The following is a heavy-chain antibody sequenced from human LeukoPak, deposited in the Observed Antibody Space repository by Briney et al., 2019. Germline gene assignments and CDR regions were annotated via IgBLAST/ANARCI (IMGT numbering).Heavy chain of an antibody. Sequence: GGSLRLSCAASGFTFRNYWMTWVRQGPGKGLEWLANINLDGSETHFVVSVKGRFTISRDNAKNSLSLQMSGLRVEDAAVYYCAGGYCDWLRWGQGTQVTVSS. CDR1: GFTFRNYW. J-gene: IGHJ4*02. D-gene: IGHD4-17*01. V-gene: IGHV3-7*01. CDR3: AGGYCDWLR. CDR2: INLDGSET.